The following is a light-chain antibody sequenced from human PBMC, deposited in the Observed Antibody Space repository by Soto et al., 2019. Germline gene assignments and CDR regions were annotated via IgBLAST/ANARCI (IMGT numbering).Light chain of an antibody. CDR3: HQRQSWPRT. J-gene: IGKJ1*01. Sequence: EIVVTPSPTTLSVSPGGRATLPCRASQSISSNLAWYQQKPGQAPRLLIYQTSIRAAGIPARFSASGSGTDFTLTISDVQPEDFALYYCHQRQSWPRTFGQGTKVAIK. V-gene: IGKV3D-15*03. CDR1: QSISSN. CDR2: QTS.